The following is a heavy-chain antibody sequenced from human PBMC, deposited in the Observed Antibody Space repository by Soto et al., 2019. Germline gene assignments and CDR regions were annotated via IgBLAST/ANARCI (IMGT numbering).Heavy chain of an antibody. CDR1: GGPFSSYA. J-gene: IGHJ5*02. V-gene: IGHV1-69*13. CDR2: IIPIFGTA. Sequence: SVKVSCKASGGPFSSYAISWVRQAPGQGLEWMGGIIPIFGTANYAQKFQGRGTITADESTRTAYMELRSLRSEHTAVYYCARIVNWFDPWGQGTLVTVSS. CDR3: ARIVNWFDP. D-gene: IGHD2-21*01.